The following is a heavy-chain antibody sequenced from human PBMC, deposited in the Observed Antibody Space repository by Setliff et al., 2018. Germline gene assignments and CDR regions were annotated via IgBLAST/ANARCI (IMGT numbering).Heavy chain of an antibody. CDR2: IKQDGSEK. V-gene: IGHV3-7*01. CDR3: ARVPRFGELPLDV. D-gene: IGHD3-10*01. CDR1: GFTFSSYW. J-gene: IGHJ6*04. Sequence: GGSLRLSCAASGFTFSSYWMSWVRQAPGKGLEWVANIKQDGSEKYYADSVKGRFTISRDNAKNSLYLQMNSLRADDTSVYYCARVPRFGELPLDVWGKGTTVTVSS.